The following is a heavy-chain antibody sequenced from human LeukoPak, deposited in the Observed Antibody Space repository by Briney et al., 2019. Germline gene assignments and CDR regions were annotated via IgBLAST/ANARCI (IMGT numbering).Heavy chain of an antibody. CDR2: INHSGST. J-gene: IGHJ4*02. CDR1: GGSISNYY. CDR3: ARLLSAADYFDY. D-gene: IGHD6-25*01. Sequence: SETLSLTCTVSGGSISNYYWSWIRQPPGKGLEWIGEINHSGSTNYNPSLKSRVTISVDTSKNQFSLKLSSVTAADTAVYYCARLLSAADYFDYWGQGTLVTVSS. V-gene: IGHV4-34*01.